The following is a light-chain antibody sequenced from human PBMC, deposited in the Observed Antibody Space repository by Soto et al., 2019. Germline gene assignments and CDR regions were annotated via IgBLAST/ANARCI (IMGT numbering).Light chain of an antibody. J-gene: IGLJ2*01. CDR2: TNN. Sequence: QSVLTQPPSASGAPGQRVTISCSGSSSNIGANTVNWYQHLPGTAPKLLIHTNNQRASGVPDRFSGSKSGTSASLAISGLQSEDEADFYCAAWDGSLNGVVFGGGTKRTVL. CDR3: AAWDGSLNGVV. V-gene: IGLV1-44*01. CDR1: SSNIGANT.